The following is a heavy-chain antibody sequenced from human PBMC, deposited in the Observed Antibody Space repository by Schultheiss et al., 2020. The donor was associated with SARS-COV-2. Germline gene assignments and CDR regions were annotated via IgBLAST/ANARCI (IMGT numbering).Heavy chain of an antibody. CDR3: ARGGYYYDSSGYYYYYGMDV. J-gene: IGHJ6*02. Sequence: SETLSLTCTVSGGSISSYYWSWIRQPPGKGLEWIGYIYYSGSTNYNPSLKSRVTISVDTSKNQFSLKLSSVTAADTAVYYCARGGYYYDSSGYYYYYGMDVWGQGTTVTVS. D-gene: IGHD3-22*01. CDR2: IYYSGST. V-gene: IGHV4-59*01. CDR1: GGSISSYY.